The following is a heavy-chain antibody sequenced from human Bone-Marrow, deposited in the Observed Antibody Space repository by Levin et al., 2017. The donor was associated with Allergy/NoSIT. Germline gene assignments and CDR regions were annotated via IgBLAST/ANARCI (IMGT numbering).Heavy chain of an antibody. D-gene: IGHD2-2*01. Sequence: SQTLSLTCTVSGGSISSYYWSWIRQPAGKGLEWIGRIYTSGSTNYNPSLKSRVTMSVDTSKNQFSLKLSSVTAADTAVYYCARGGISSDIVVVPAARGDYDYYGMDVWGQGTTVTVSS. V-gene: IGHV4-4*07. CDR1: GGSISSYY. CDR3: ARGGISSDIVVVPAARGDYDYYGMDV. CDR2: IYTSGST. J-gene: IGHJ6*02.